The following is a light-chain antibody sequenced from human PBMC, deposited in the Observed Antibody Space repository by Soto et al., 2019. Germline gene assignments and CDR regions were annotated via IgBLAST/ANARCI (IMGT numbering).Light chain of an antibody. J-gene: IGLJ1*01. Sequence: QSALTQPASVSGSPGQSITISCTGTSSDVAAYNYVSWYQQHPGTAPKLMIYDVSNWPSGVSDRFSGSKSGNTASLTISGLQGEDEADYYCSSYTSSSTYVFGTGTQLTVL. CDR3: SSYTSSSTYV. V-gene: IGLV2-14*01. CDR2: DVS. CDR1: SSDVAAYNY.